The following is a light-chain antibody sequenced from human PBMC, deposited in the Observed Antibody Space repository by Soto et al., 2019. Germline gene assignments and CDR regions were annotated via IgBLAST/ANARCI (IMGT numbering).Light chain of an antibody. V-gene: IGKV3-20*01. CDR3: QQYGSSPQT. CDR2: GAS. Sequence: EIVLTQSPGTLSLSPGERATLSCRASQSVSSSYLAWYQQKPGQAPRLLIYGASSRATGIPDRFSGSGSGTDFTLTISRLEPEDSAVYYFQQYGSSPQTFGQGTKVEIK. CDR1: QSVSSSY. J-gene: IGKJ1*01.